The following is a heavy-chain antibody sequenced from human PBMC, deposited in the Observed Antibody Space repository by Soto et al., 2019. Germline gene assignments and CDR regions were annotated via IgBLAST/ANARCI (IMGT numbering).Heavy chain of an antibody. J-gene: IGHJ4*02. CDR3: ARGGYASSYRFDY. D-gene: IGHD2-2*01. CDR1: GGTFGSYT. V-gene: IGHV1-69*06. Sequence: QVQLVQSGAEVKKPGSSVKVSCKASGGTFGSYTLNWVRQAPGQGLEWLGGIMPFIDTSTYAQKLQGRVTITADKSTSTVYMELSSLKSDDTAVYYCARGGYASSYRFDYWGQGTLVTVSS. CDR2: IMPFIDTS.